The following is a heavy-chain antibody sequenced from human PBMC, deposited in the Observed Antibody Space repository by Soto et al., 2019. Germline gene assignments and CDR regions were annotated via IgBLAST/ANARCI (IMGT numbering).Heavy chain of an antibody. CDR2: INHSGST. D-gene: IGHD3-10*01. CDR1: GGSFSGYY. Sequence: QVQLQQWGAGLLKPSETLSLTCAVYGGSFSGYYWSWIRQPPGKGLEWIGEINHSGSTNYNPSLKSRVTISVDTSKNQFSLKLRAGAAADTAVYYCARVPTMVRGVISGDAYFDYWGQGTLVTVSS. V-gene: IGHV4-34*01. J-gene: IGHJ4*02. CDR3: ARVPTMVRGVISGDAYFDY.